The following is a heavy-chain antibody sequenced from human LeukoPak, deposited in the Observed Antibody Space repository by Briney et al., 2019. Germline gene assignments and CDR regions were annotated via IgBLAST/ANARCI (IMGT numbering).Heavy chain of an antibody. CDR2: IYYSGST. D-gene: IGHD3-10*01. J-gene: IGHJ4*02. Sequence: SETLSLTCTVSGGSISSYYWSWIRQPPGKGLEWIGYIYYSGSTNYNPSLKSRVTISVDTSKNQFSLKLSSVTAADTAVYYCARTGLNYYGSGSPDYWGQGTLVTVSS. V-gene: IGHV4-59*08. CDR1: GGSISSYY. CDR3: ARTGLNYYGSGSPDY.